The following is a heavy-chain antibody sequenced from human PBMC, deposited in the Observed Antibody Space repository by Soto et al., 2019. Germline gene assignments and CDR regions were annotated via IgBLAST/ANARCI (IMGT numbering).Heavy chain of an antibody. CDR2: IYYSGST. Sequence: PSETVPLTXTVSGGSVSSGSYYWSWIRQPPGKGLEWIGYIYYSGSTNYNPSLKSRVTISVDTSKNQFPLKLSSVTAADTAVYYCARAATMIVPSFDYWGQGTLVTVSS. V-gene: IGHV4-61*01. J-gene: IGHJ4*02. CDR1: GGSVSSGSYY. CDR3: ARAATMIVPSFDY. D-gene: IGHD3-22*01.